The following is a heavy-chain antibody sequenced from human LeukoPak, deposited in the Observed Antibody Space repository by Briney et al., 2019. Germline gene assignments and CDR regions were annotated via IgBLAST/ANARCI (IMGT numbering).Heavy chain of an antibody. CDR1: GFTFSGYS. Sequence: GGSLRLSCAASGFTFSGYSMNWVRQAPGKGLEWVSSISSSGNYIHYADSVKGRFTISRDNAKNSLYLQLNSLRAEDTAVYYCAAFATSNAQWAIFDFWGQGTLVTVSS. CDR2: ISSSGNYI. CDR3: AAFATSNAQWAIFDF. J-gene: IGHJ4*02. V-gene: IGHV3-21*01. D-gene: IGHD1-1*01.